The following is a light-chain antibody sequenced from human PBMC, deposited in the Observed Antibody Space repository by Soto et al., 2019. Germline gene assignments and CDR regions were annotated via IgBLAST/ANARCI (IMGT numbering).Light chain of an antibody. Sequence: EIVMTQSPATLSVSPGERATLSCSASQSVASSLAWYQQKPGQSPSLLIYGASTRASNIAARVSGGGSGIEFTLTISSLQYEASALYYCQQYYNWPSGTFCQGKRLQI. CDR2: GAS. V-gene: IGKV3-15*01. CDR3: QQYYNWPSGT. CDR1: QSVASS. J-gene: IGKJ5*01.